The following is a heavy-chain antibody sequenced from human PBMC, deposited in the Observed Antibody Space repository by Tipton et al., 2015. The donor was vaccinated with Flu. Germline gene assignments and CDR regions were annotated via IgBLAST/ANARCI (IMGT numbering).Heavy chain of an antibody. V-gene: IGHV1-69*01. CDR1: GGTFSSYA. D-gene: IGHD3-22*01. CDR2: IIPIFGTA. Sequence: QVQLVQSGAEVKKPGESLKISCKASGGTFSSYAISWVRQAPGQGLEWMGGIIPIFGTANYAQKFQGRVTITADESTSTAYMELSSLRSEDTAVYYCARSGITMIVVEDAFDIWGQGTMVTVSS. CDR3: ARSGITMIVVEDAFDI. J-gene: IGHJ3*02.